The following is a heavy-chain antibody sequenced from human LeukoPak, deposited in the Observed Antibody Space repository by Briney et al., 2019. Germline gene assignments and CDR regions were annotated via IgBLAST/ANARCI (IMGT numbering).Heavy chain of an antibody. CDR3: ARDSSGNLDY. CDR2: IKRDGSEK. D-gene: IGHD1-26*01. CDR1: GFTFSTYW. J-gene: IGHJ4*02. Sequence: GGSLRLSCAASGFTFSTYWMAWVRQAPGKWPEWVANIKRDGSEKYYVESVKGRFTISRDNAKNSLFLQMNSLTAEDTSIYYCARDSSGNLDYWGQGALVTVSS. V-gene: IGHV3-7*01.